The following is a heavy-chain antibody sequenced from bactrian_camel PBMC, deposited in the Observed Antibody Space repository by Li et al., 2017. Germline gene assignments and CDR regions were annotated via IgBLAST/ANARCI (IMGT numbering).Heavy chain of an antibody. CDR2: IDSDGKT. Sequence: QVQLVESGGGSVQAGGSLRLSCTTSTATANIASMGWFRQAPEKEREGVAFIDSDGKTLYTDSVKGRFIISRDNAKNTALPLQMNSLKPEDTAMYYCAVSFGQLCFFGAAAAVRHNFQVWGQGTQVTVS. V-gene: IGHV3S53*01. CDR1: TATANIAS. J-gene: IGHJ4*01. D-gene: IGHD3*01. CDR3: AVSFGQLCFFGAAAAVRHNFQV.